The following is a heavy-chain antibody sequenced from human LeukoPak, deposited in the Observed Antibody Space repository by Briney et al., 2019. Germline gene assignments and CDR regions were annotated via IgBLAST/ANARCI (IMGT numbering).Heavy chain of an antibody. Sequence: ASVKVSCKASGYTFTSYAISWERQAPGQGLEWMGWISGHNDDTNYAQRLQGRVTMTTDTSTSTAYMELRSLRSDDTAVYYCARAGYCSGGSCYPYYYYYYMDVWGKGTTVTVSS. V-gene: IGHV1-18*01. D-gene: IGHD2-15*01. CDR2: ISGHNDDT. CDR3: ARAGYCSGGSCYPYYYYYYMDV. CDR1: GYTFTSYA. J-gene: IGHJ6*03.